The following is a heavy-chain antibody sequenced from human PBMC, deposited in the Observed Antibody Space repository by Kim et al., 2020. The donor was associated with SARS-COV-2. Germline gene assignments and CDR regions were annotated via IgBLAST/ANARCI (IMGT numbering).Heavy chain of an antibody. Sequence: SVKVSCKASGFTFTSSAVQWVRQARGQRLEWIGWIVVGSGNTNYAQKFQERVTITRDMSTSTAYMELSSLRSEDTAVYYCAAGVPHGWNAFDIWGQGTMVTVSS. CDR2: IVVGSGNT. CDR1: GFTFTSSA. J-gene: IGHJ3*02. D-gene: IGHD3-3*01. V-gene: IGHV1-58*01. CDR3: AAGVPHGWNAFDI.